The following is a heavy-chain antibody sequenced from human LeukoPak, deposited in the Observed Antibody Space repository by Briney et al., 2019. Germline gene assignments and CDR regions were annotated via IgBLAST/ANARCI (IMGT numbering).Heavy chain of an antibody. Sequence: SVKVSCKASGGTFSSYAISWVRQAPGQGLEWMGGIIPIFGTANYAQKFQGRVTITADESTSTAYMELSSLRSEDTAVYYCAREGHGPVYTAMGQYYHYGMDVWGKGTTVTVSS. CDR2: IIPIFGTA. D-gene: IGHD5-18*01. CDR1: GGTFSSYA. CDR3: AREGHGPVYTAMGQYYHYGMDV. J-gene: IGHJ6*04. V-gene: IGHV1-69*13.